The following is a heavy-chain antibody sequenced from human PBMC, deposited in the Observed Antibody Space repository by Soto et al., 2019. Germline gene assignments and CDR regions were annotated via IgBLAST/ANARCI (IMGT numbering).Heavy chain of an antibody. V-gene: IGHV3-11*01. CDR1: GFTFRDYY. CDR3: ARPTRIVGATADY. J-gene: IGHJ4*02. D-gene: IGHD1-26*01. CDR2: IGRSGDPI. Sequence: VGSLRLSCAASGFTFRDYYMSWIRQAPGKGPEWISHIGRSGDPIYYADSVKGRFYISRDDATNSLYLQMSSLRAEDTAVYYCARPTRIVGATADYWGQGTLVTVSS.